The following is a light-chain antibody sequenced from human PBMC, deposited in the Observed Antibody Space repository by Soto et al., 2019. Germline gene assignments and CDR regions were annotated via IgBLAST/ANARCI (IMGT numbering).Light chain of an antibody. V-gene: IGLV1-51*01. CDR3: GTWTSGLRARV. Sequence: QSALTQPPSVSASPGQKVTISCSGSGSNIGSNFVSWYKQFPGTAPKLLIYDNNKRPSGIPDRFSGSKSGTSATLGITGLQPGDEAVYYCGTWTSGLRARVFGGGTKLTVL. J-gene: IGLJ3*02. CDR2: DNN. CDR1: GSNIGSNF.